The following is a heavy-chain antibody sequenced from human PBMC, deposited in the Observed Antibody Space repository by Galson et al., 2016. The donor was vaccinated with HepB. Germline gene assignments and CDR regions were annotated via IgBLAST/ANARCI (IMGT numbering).Heavy chain of an antibody. J-gene: IGHJ4*02. Sequence: QSGAEVKKPGESLRISCKASGYSFLTYWIGWVRQMPGKGLEWMGIIYPGDSDARYRASFQGQVTISVDNSISTAYLQWSSLKTSDTATYYCARHRGVHGGELQYWGQGTLVTVSS. CDR3: ARHRGVHGGELQY. CDR1: GYSFLTYW. CDR2: IYPGDSDA. D-gene: IGHD2-21*01. V-gene: IGHV5-51*01.